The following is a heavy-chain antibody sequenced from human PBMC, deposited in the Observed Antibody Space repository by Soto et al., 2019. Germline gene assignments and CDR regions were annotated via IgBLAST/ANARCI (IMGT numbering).Heavy chain of an antibody. V-gene: IGHV3-21*01. CDR1: GFSFSTYT. Sequence: PGGSLRLSCAASGFSFSTYTMNWVRQAPGKGLEWVSSIRSSGNYIYSADSVKGRFTISRDNAKNSLYLQMNSLRAEDTAVYYCERGLYYDACGYYYNYSFDNWGPGTLDTVSS. J-gene: IGHJ4*01. D-gene: IGHD3-22*01. CDR2: IRSSGNYI. CDR3: ERGLYYDACGYYYNYSFDN.